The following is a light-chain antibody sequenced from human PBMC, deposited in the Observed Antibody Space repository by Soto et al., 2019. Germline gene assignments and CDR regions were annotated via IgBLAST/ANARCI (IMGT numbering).Light chain of an antibody. CDR3: QQYKSLYT. CDR1: QSISSW. CDR2: DAC. V-gene: IGKV1-5*01. Sequence: DIQMTQSPSTLSASVGDRVTITCRASQSISSWLAWYQQKPGKAPKLLIYDACSLESGVPSSFSVSGSGTEFTLTSSSLQPDDFATYYCQQYKSLYTLGQGTKLEIE. J-gene: IGKJ2*01.